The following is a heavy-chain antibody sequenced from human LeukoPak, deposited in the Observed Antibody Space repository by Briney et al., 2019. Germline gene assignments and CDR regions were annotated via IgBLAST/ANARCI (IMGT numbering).Heavy chain of an antibody. D-gene: IGHD3-22*01. CDR3: TSRPTPFYYYDSSASDAFES. Sequence: GGSLRLSCAASGFTFSGSAIHWVRQASGRGLEWLGRIRSKANSYARAYAASVNGRFTISRDDSQNTAYLQMNSLKTEDTAVYYCTSRPTPFYYYDSSASDAFESWGQGTMVTVSS. CDR2: IRSKANSYAR. V-gene: IGHV3-73*01. J-gene: IGHJ3*02. CDR1: GFTFSGSA.